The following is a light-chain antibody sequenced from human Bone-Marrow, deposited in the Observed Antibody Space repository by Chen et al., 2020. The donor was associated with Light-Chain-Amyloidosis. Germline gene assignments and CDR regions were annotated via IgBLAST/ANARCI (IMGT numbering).Light chain of an antibody. Sequence: SYVLTQPSSVSVAPGQTATIACGGNNIGSTIVHWYQQTPGQAPLLVVYDDSDRPSGISERLSGSNSGNTDTLTISRVEAGDEADHCCQVWDRSSDRPVFGGGTKLTVL. CDR3: QVWDRSSDRPV. J-gene: IGLJ3*02. CDR1: NIGSTI. CDR2: DDS. V-gene: IGLV3-21*02.